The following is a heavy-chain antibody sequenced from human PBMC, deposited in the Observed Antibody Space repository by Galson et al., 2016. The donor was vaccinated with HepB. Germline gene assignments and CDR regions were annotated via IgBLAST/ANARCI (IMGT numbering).Heavy chain of an antibody. V-gene: IGHV1-69*13. D-gene: IGHD4-23*01. CDR2: IIPIFPRP. CDR1: GGTFRDYP. J-gene: IGHJ4*02. CDR3: ARSVMTSLLTPPDPLHY. Sequence: SVKVSCKASGGTFRDYPINWVRQAPGQGLEWMGGIIPIFPRPNYAQKFQGRLTITADESTSTVYMELRSLRSEDAAVYFCARSVMTSLLTPPDPLHYWGRGTLVTVSS.